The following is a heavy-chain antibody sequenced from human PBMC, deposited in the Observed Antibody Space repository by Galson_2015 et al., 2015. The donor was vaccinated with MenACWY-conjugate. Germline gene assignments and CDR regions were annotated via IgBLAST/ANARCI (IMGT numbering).Heavy chain of an antibody. CDR1: GFTFSHYS. V-gene: IGHV3-23*01. D-gene: IGHD3-22*01. Sequence: SLRLSCAASGFTFSHYSMYWVRQAPGKGLEWVSAISGSGGSTYYADSVKGRFTISRDNSKNTLFLQMNSLRVEDTAVYFCAKDSSLYYYDSSGYFDYWGQGILVTVSS. CDR2: ISGSGGST. J-gene: IGHJ4*02. CDR3: AKDSSLYYYDSSGYFDY.